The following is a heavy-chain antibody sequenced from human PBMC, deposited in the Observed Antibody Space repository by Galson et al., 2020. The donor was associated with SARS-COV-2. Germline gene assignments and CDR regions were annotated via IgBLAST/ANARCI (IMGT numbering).Heavy chain of an antibody. CDR1: GFTLSSYG. Sequence: TGGSLRLSCAASGFTLSSYGMHWVRQAPGKGLEWVAVISYDGSNKYYADSVKGRFTISRDNSKNTLYLQMNSLRAEDTAVYYCARYNTTTEGEVALLWFGELPGRGWFDPWGEGTLGTVAS. CDR2: ISYDGSNK. V-gene: IGHV3-30*03. CDR3: ARYNTTTEGEVALLWFGELPGRGWFDP. J-gene: IGHJ5*02. D-gene: IGHD3-10*01.